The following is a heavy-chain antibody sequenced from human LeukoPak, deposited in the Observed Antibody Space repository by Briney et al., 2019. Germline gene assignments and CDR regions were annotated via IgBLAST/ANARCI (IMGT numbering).Heavy chain of an antibody. D-gene: IGHD2-15*01. CDR2: INHSGST. CDR1: GGSFSGYY. CDR3: ARVEPLGYCSGGSCYPRAEYFQH. V-gene: IGHV4-34*01. J-gene: IGHJ1*01. Sequence: PSETLSLTCAVYGGSFSGYYWSWIRQPPGKGLEWIGEINHSGSTNYNPSLKSRVTISVDTSKNQFSLKLSSVTAADTAVYYCARVEPLGYCSGGSCYPRAEYFQHWGQGTLVTVSS.